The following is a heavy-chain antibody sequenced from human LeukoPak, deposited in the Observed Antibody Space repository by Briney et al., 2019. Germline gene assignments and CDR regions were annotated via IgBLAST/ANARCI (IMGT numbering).Heavy chain of an antibody. CDR3: AGHAVRGGTFVY. J-gene: IGHJ4*02. CDR1: GGSISSSSYY. V-gene: IGHV4-39*01. CDR2: IYYSGST. Sequence: SETLSLTCTVSGGSISSSSYYWGWIRQPPGKELEWIGTIYYSGSTYYNPSLKSRVTISVDTSKNQFSLKLSSVTAADTAVYYCAGHAVRGGTFVYWGQGTLVTVSS. D-gene: IGHD3-10*01.